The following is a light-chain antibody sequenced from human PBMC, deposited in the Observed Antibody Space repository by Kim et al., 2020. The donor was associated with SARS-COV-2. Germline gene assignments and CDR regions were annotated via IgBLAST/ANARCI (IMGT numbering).Light chain of an antibody. CDR1: KLGDKY. CDR3: QAWDSSTAV. V-gene: IGLV3-1*01. J-gene: IGLJ3*02. CDR2: QHT. Sequence: SGSPGQTASITCSGSKLGDKYAYWYQKKPGQSPIWVIYQHTRRPSGISQRFSGSSFGNTATLTIGRAQTMDEADYYGQAWDSSTAVFGGGTQLTVL.